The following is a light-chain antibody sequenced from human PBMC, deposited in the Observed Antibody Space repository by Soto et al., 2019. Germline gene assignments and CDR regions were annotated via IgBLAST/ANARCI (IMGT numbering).Light chain of an antibody. Sequence: QSVLTQPASVSGSPGQSITISCTGTSSDVGGYNYVSRYQQHPGKAPKLMIYDVSSRPSGVSNRFSGSKSGNTASLTISGLQPEDEADYYCSSYTGSSTKLFGGGTKVTVL. CDR2: DVS. V-gene: IGLV2-14*03. CDR3: SSYTGSSTKL. CDR1: SSDVGGYNY. J-gene: IGLJ2*01.